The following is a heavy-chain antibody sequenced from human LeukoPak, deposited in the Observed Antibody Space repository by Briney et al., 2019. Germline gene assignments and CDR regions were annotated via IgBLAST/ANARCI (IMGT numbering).Heavy chain of an antibody. V-gene: IGHV3-30*18. J-gene: IGHJ4*02. CDR3: AKDRSSSSLYYFDY. CDR1: GFTFSSYG. Sequence: GGSLRLSCAASGFTFSSYGMHWVRQAPGKGLEWVAVISYDGSNKYYADSVKGRFTISRDNSKNTLYLQMNSLRAEDTAVYYCAKDRSSSSLYYFDYWGQGTLVTVSS. CDR2: ISYDGSNK. D-gene: IGHD6-6*01.